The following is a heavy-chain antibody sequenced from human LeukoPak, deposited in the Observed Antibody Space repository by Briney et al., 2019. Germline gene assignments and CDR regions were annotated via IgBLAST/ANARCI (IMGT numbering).Heavy chain of an antibody. CDR3: ARQGGGFWYFDL. CDR1: GGSIRSYY. CDR2: IYYSGST. V-gene: IGHV4-59*08. D-gene: IGHD6-25*01. Sequence: PSETLSLTRTVSGGSIRSYYWSWMRPPPAKGLEWIGHIYYSGSTNYNPSLKSRVTISVDTSKNQFSLKLSSVTAADTAVYYCARQGGGFWYFDLWGRGTLVTVSS. J-gene: IGHJ2*01.